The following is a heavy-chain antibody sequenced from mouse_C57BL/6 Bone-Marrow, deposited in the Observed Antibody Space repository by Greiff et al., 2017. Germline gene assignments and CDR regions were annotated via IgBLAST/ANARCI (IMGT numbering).Heavy chain of an antibody. CDR2: ISSGSSTI. J-gene: IGHJ4*01. V-gene: IGHV5-17*01. CDR1: GFTFSDYG. D-gene: IGHD6-2*01. Sequence: EVMLVESGGGLVKPGGSLKLSCAASGFTFSDYGMHWVRQAPEKGLEWVAYISSGSSTIYYADTVKGRFTISRDNAKNTLFLQMTSLRSEDTAMYYCARSLRGLAMDYWGQGTSVTVSS. CDR3: ARSLRGLAMDY.